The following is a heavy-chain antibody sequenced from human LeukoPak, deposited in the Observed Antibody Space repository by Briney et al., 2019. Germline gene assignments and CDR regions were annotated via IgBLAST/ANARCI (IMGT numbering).Heavy chain of an antibody. Sequence: SETLSLTCAVFGGSINSYYWSWIRQPPGKGLEWIGYIYYSGNTNYNPSFKSRVTISVDTSKNQFSLKLSSVTAADTVIYYCVRQPSATAAFDIWGQGTMVTVSS. D-gene: IGHD2-2*01. J-gene: IGHJ3*02. CDR3: VRQPSATAAFDI. CDR1: GGSINSYY. V-gene: IGHV4-59*08. CDR2: IYYSGNT.